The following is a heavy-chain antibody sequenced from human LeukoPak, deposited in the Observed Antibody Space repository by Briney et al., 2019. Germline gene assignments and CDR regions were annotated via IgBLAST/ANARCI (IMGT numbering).Heavy chain of an antibody. D-gene: IGHD3-22*01. CDR2: INHSGST. CDR1: GGSFSGYY. Sequence: SETLSLTCAVYGGSFSGYYWSWIRQPPGKGLEWIGEINHSGSTNYHPSLKSRVTISVDTSKNQFSLKLSAVTAAYTAVYYCARHSGYYFVFDYWGQGTLVTVSS. J-gene: IGHJ4*02. CDR3: ARHSGYYFVFDY. V-gene: IGHV4-34*01.